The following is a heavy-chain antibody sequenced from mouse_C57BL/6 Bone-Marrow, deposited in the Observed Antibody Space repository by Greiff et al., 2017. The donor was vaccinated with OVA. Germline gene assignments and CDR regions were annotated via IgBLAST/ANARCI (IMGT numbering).Heavy chain of an antibody. CDR1: GFTFTDYY. CDR2: IRHKANGYTT. Sequence: EVQGVESGGGLVQPGGSLSLSCAASGFTFTDYYMSWVRQPPGKALEWLGFIRHKANGYTTEYSASVKGRFTISRDNSQSILYLQMNALRAEDSATYDCARFIYYYGSSYGYYAMDYWGQGTSVTVSA. V-gene: IGHV7-3*01. J-gene: IGHJ4*01. CDR3: ARFIYYYGSSYGYYAMDY. D-gene: IGHD1-1*01.